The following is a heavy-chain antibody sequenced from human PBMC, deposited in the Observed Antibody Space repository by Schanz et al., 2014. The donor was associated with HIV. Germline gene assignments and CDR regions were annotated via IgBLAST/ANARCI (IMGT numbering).Heavy chain of an antibody. CDR1: GDSFTNYV. V-gene: IGHV1-69*06. J-gene: IGHJ4*02. Sequence: QVPLVQSGAEVKKPGSSVKVSCKAFGDSFTNYVISWVRQAPGQGLEWMGGIIPIFDTTNYAQKFQGRVTITADKSTSTVYMDLSSLRSEDTAVYYCARTYTGDWSTGADWGQGTLVTVSS. D-gene: IGHD2-21*02. CDR2: IIPIFDTT. CDR3: ARTYTGDWSTGAD.